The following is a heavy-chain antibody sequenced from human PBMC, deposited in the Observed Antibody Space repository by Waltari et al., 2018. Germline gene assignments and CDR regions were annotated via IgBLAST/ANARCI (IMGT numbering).Heavy chain of an antibody. CDR3: ARYPTSSGWSYYYYMDV. J-gene: IGHJ6*03. CDR1: GFTFSSYE. CDR2: ISSSGSTI. Sequence: EVQLVESGGGLVQPGGSLRLSCAASGFTFSSYEMNWVRQAPGKGLEWVSYISSSGSTIYYADSVKGRFTISRDNAKNSLYLQMNSLRAEDTAVYYCARYPTSSGWSYYYYMDVWGKGTTVTVSS. V-gene: IGHV3-48*03. D-gene: IGHD6-19*01.